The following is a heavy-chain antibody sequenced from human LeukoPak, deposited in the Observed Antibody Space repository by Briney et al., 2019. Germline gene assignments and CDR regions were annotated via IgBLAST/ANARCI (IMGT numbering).Heavy chain of an antibody. D-gene: IGHD5-24*01. CDR2: ISTTGRTT. V-gene: IGHV3-48*03. CDR3: AGKPRDGYNDGRFDF. CDR1: GFSFSTYE. Sequence: GGSLRLSCATSGFSFSTYEMNWVRQAPGQGLEWVSYISTTGRTTYYADSVQGRFTMSRGNANNSVYLQMNSLRADDTAVYYCAGKPRDGYNDGRFDFWGQGTLVTVSS. J-gene: IGHJ4*02.